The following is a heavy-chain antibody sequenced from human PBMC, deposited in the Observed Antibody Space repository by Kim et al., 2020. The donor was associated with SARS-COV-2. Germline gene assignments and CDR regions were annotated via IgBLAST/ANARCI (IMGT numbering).Heavy chain of an antibody. V-gene: IGHV4-39*07. D-gene: IGHD4-17*01. CDR2: IYYSGST. CDR1: GGSISSSSYY. CDR3: ARGLGVGMTTVTHFDY. Sequence: SETLSLTCTVSGGSISSSSYYWGWIRQPPGKGLEWIGSIYYSGSTYYNPSLKSRVTISVDTSKNQFSLKLSSVTAADTAVYYCARGLGVGMTTVTHFDYWGQGTLVTVSS. J-gene: IGHJ4*02.